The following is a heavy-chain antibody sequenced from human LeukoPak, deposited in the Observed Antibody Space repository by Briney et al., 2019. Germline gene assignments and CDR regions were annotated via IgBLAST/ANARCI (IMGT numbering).Heavy chain of an antibody. D-gene: IGHD5-12*01. J-gene: IGHJ4*02. CDR1: GGSISSYY. Sequence: SETLSLTCTVSGGSISSYYWSWIRQPPGKGLEWIGYIYYSGSTNYNPSLKSRVTISVDTSKNQFSLKLSSVTAADTAVYYCTRAGVATITVDYWGQGTLVTVSS. CDR2: IYYSGST. V-gene: IGHV4-59*01. CDR3: TRAGVATITVDY.